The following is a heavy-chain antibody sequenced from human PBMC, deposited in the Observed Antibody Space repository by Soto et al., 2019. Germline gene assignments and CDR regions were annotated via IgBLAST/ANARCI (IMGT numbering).Heavy chain of an antibody. CDR3: VHTVMVHTITGGHYFDY. CDR1: SFSLSTNGLG. CDR2: IYWNEDK. D-gene: IGHD2-8*01. J-gene: IGHJ4*03. Sequence: SGPTLVNPTQTLTLTCTFSSFSLSTNGLGVGWIRQPPGKPLEWLAVIYWNEDKRYSRSPKSRLSITKDTSKNQVVLTMTTMDPVDTATYYCVHTVMVHTITGGHYFDYWGQGTTVTVSS. V-gene: IGHV2-5*01.